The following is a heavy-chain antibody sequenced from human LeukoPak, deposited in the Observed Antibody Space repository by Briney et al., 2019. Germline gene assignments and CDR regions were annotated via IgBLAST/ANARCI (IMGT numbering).Heavy chain of an antibody. CDR2: TNPSGGST. CDR3: ARDDSSSWSLDY. CDR1: GYTFTSYY. J-gene: IGHJ4*02. V-gene: IGHV1-46*01. Sequence: ASVKVSCKASGYTFTSYYMHWVRQAPGQGLEWMGITNPSGGSTSYAQKFQGRVTITRDTSASTAYMELSSLRSEDTAVYYCARDDSSSWSLDYWGQGTLVTVSS. D-gene: IGHD6-13*01.